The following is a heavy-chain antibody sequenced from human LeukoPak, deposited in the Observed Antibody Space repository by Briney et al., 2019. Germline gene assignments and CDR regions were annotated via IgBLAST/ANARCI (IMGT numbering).Heavy chain of an antibody. J-gene: IGHJ3*02. V-gene: IGHV3-48*02. CDR2: ISSGGSLI. D-gene: IGHD2-2*01. CDR3: AREGHYAAFDI. CDR1: GFSFSSYG. Sequence: GGSLRLSCAASGFSFSSYGMKWVRQAPGKGLEWVSYISSGGSLIQYADSVKGRFTISRDNARSSLYLQMNSLRDDDTALYFCAREGHYAAFDIWGQGTMVTVSS.